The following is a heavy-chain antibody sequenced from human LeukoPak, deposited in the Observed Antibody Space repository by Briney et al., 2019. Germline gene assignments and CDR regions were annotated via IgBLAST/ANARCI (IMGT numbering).Heavy chain of an antibody. CDR2: ISNTGGST. J-gene: IGHJ4*02. D-gene: IGHD1-1*01. CDR1: GFTFSGYA. Sequence: GGSLRLSCSASGFTFSGYAMLGVRQAPGKGLECVSAISNTGGSTYYADSVKGRFTVSRDNSKNTLHLQMSSLRVEDTAVYYCAMNWNCDYWGQGTLVTVSS. CDR3: AMNWNCDY. V-gene: IGHV3-64D*09.